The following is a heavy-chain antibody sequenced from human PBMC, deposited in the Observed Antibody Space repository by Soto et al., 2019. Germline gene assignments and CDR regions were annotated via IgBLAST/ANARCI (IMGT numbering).Heavy chain of an antibody. CDR3: AGGGRRPGAEAYYSGMDD. J-gene: IGHJ6*02. CDR2: IIPIFGTA. V-gene: IGHV1-69*01. D-gene: IGHD2-2*01. CDR1: GGTFSSYA. Sequence: QVQLVPSGAEVKKPGSSVKVSCKASGGTFSSYAISWVRQAPGQGLEWMGGIIPIFGTANYAQKLQGRVTISADESTTTAYMELSSLRSVDTAVSYCAGGGRRPGAEAYYSGMDDWGQGTTVTVSS.